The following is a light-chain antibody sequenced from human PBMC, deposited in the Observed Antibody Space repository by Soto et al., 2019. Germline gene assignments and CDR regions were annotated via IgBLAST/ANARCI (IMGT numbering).Light chain of an antibody. CDR2: RNN. Sequence: QSVLTQPPSASGTPGQRVTISCSGSSSNIGSNYVYWYQQLPGTAPKLLIYRNNQRPSGVPDRFSGSKSGTSASLAISGLRSEDEGDYYCAAWADSLSGQVFGGGTKLTVL. V-gene: IGLV1-47*01. J-gene: IGLJ2*01. CDR3: AAWADSLSGQV. CDR1: SSNIGSNY.